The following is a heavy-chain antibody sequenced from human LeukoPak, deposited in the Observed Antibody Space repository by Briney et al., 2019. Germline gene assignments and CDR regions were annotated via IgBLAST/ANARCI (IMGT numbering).Heavy chain of an antibody. CDR3: ARSAITMVRGGHFDY. V-gene: IGHV5-51*01. J-gene: IGHJ4*02. D-gene: IGHD3-10*01. CDR2: IYPGDSYT. CDR1: GYSFTSYW. Sequence: GQSLPISCKGSGYSFTSYWIGWVRQMPGKGLEWMGIIYPGDSYTRYSPSFQGQVTISADKSISTAYLQWSSLKASDTAMYYCARSAITMVRGGHFDYWGQGTLVTVSS.